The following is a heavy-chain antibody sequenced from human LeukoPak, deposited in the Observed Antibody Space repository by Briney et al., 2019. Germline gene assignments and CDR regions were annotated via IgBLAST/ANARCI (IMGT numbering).Heavy chain of an antibody. CDR1: GYTFTSYY. J-gene: IGHJ4*02. CDR2: IIPIFGTA. V-gene: IGHV1-69*05. D-gene: IGHD4-23*01. Sequence: GASVKVSCKASGYTFTSYYMHWVRQAPGQGLEWMGGIIPIFGTANYAQKFQGRVTITTDESTSTAYMELSSLRSEDTAVYYCARGDYGGNLDYWGQGTLVTVSS. CDR3: ARGDYGGNLDY.